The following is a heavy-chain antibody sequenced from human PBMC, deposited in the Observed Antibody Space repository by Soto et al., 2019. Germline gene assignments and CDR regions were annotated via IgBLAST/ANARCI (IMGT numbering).Heavy chain of an antibody. Sequence: QVQLVESVGGVVQPGSSLRRSCATSGFPFSSYGMHWVRQAPGKGLEWVAVISYDGSKKYYADSVKGRFTISRDSSKNTLYLQVNSLRAEDTAVYYCVAEGSNFDYWGQVTLDTVAS. CDR2: ISYDGSKK. CDR1: GFPFSSYG. J-gene: IGHJ4*02. V-gene: IGHV3-30*03. D-gene: IGHD2-15*01. CDR3: VAEGSNFDY.